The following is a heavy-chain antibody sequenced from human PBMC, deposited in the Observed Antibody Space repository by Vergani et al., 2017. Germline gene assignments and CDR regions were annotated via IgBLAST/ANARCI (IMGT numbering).Heavy chain of an antibody. V-gene: IGHV3-66*01. J-gene: IGHJ6*03. CDR2: IYSGGST. CDR1: GFTVSSNY. CDR3: AKCLVPETHPYYMDV. Sequence: EVQLVESGGGLVQPGGSLRLSCAASGFTVSSNYMSWVRQAPGKGLEWVSVIYSGGSTYYADSVKGRFTISRDNSKNTLYLQMNSLRAEDTAVYYCAKCLVPETHPYYMDVWGKGTTVTVSS. D-gene: IGHD2-2*01.